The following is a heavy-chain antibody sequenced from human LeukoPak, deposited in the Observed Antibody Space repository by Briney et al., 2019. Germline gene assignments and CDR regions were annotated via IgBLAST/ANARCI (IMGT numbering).Heavy chain of an antibody. CDR1: GYTFTNYY. J-gene: IGHJ3*01. Sequence: AASVKVSCKASGYTFTNYYIHWVRQAPGQGLEWMGWISAYNGNTNYAQKLQGRVTMTTDTSTSTAYMELRSLRSDDTAVYYCARDRGYSYGIKSYSFWGQGTMVTVSS. CDR3: ARDRGYSYGIKSYSF. D-gene: IGHD5-18*01. CDR2: ISAYNGNT. V-gene: IGHV1-18*04.